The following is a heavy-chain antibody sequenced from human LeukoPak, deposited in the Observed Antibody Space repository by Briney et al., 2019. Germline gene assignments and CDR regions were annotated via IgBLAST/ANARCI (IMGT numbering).Heavy chain of an antibody. V-gene: IGHV3-48*04. D-gene: IGHD1-1*01. J-gene: IGHJ4*02. CDR3: ARGTSPSYGFPRN. Sequence: PGGSLRLSCAASGFTFSSYSMNWVRQAPGKGLEWVSYISSASGSIYYADSVKGRFTISRDNAKNSLFLQMNSLRAEDTAVYYCARGTSPSYGFPRNWGQGTQVTVSS. CDR1: GFTFSSYS. CDR2: ISSASGSI.